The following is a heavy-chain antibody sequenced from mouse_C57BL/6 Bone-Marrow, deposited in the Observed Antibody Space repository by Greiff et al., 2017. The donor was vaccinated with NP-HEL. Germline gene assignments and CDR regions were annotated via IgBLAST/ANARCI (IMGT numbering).Heavy chain of an antibody. J-gene: IGHJ1*03. Sequence: EVKLMESGGGLVQSGRSLRLSCATSGFTFSDFYMEWVRQAPGKGLEWIAASRNKANDYTTEYSASVKGRFIVSRDTSQSILYLQMNALRAEDTAIYYCARDAIYYGNPSYWYFDVWGTGTTVTVSS. CDR1: GFTFSDFY. D-gene: IGHD2-1*01. V-gene: IGHV7-1*01. CDR2: SRNKANDYTT. CDR3: ARDAIYYGNPSYWYFDV.